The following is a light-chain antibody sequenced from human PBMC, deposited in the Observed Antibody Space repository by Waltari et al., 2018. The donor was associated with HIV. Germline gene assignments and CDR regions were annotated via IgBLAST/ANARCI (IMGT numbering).Light chain of an antibody. CDR2: KAS. CDR3: QQYNSYPWT. Sequence: DIQMTQSPSTLSESVGDRVNTTCRASQSISSLLAWYQQKPGKAPKLLIYKASSLESGVPSRFSGSGSGTEFTLTISSLQPDDFATYYCQQYNSYPWTFGQGTKVEIK. CDR1: QSISSL. J-gene: IGKJ1*01. V-gene: IGKV1-5*03.